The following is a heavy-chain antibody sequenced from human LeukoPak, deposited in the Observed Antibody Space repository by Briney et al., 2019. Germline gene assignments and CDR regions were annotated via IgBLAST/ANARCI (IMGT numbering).Heavy chain of an antibody. J-gene: IGHJ4*02. CDR1: GFTFSSYS. Sequence: GGSLRLSCAASGFTFSSYSMNWVHQAPGKGLEWVSSISSSSSYIYYADSVKGRFTISRDNAKNSLYLQMNSLRAEDTAVYYCARGGVGVTLISWSDYWGQGTLVTVSS. CDR2: ISSSSSYI. V-gene: IGHV3-21*01. CDR3: ARGGVGVTLISWSDY. D-gene: IGHD1-26*01.